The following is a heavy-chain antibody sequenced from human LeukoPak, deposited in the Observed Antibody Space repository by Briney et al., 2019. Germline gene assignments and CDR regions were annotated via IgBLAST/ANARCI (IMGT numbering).Heavy chain of an antibody. CDR2: ISGGGDST. CDR1: GFTFSTYG. J-gene: IGHJ4*02. D-gene: IGHD1-26*01. Sequence: GGSLRLSCAASGFTFSTYGMSWVRQAPGKGLECVSGISGGGDSTDYADSVKGRFTISRDNSKNTLYLQMNSLRAEDTAIYYCAKDGVGTISLYFFDYWGQGTLVTVSS. V-gene: IGHV3-23*01. CDR3: AKDGVGTISLYFFDY.